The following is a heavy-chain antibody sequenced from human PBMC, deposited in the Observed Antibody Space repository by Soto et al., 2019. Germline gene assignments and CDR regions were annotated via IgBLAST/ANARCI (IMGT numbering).Heavy chain of an antibody. CDR1: GGSISSGGYS. CDR3: ARVPSP. Sequence: PSETLSLTCAVSGGSISSGGYSWYWIRQPPGKGLEWIGYIYHSGSTYYNPSLKSRVTISVDRSKNQFSLKLSSVTAADTAVYYCARVPSPWGQGTLVTVSS. CDR2: IYHSGST. V-gene: IGHV4-30-2*01. J-gene: IGHJ5*02.